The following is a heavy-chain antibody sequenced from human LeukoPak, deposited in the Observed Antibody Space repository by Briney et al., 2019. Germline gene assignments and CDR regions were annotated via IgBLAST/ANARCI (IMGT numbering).Heavy chain of an antibody. V-gene: IGHV3-33*01. CDR3: ARESRQLLWFGELRR. CDR2: IWYDGSNK. Sequence: GRSLRLSCAASGFTFSSYGVHWVRQAPGKGLEWVAVIWYDGSNKYYADSVKGRFTISRDNSKNTLYLQMNSLRAEDTAVYYCARESRQLLWFGELRRWGQGTLVTVSS. J-gene: IGHJ4*02. D-gene: IGHD3-10*01. CDR1: GFTFSSYG.